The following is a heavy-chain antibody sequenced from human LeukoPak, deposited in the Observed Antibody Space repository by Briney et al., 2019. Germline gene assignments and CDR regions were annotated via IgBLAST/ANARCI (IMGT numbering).Heavy chain of an antibody. V-gene: IGHV3-48*03. J-gene: IGHJ4*02. CDR3: ARDYASDY. CDR2: ISRSGDTI. Sequence: GGSLRLSCAASGYTFSRYEMNWVRQAPGKGLEWVSYISRSGDTIYFADSVKGRFTISRDNAKNSLYLQMSSLRAEDTAVYYCARDYASDYWGQGTLVTVSS. CDR1: GYTFSRYE. D-gene: IGHD3-10*01.